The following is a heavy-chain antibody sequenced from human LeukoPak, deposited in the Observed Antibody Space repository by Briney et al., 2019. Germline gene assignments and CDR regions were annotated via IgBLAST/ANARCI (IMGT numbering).Heavy chain of an antibody. CDR3: ARGLWFGESTFDY. CDR2: ISYDGSNK. Sequence: PGRSLRLSCAAFGFTFSSYAMHWVRQAPGKGLEWVAVISYDGSNKYYADSVKGRFTISRDNSKNTLYLQMNSLRVEDTAVYYCARGLWFGESTFDYWGQGTLVTVSS. J-gene: IGHJ4*02. CDR1: GFTFSSYA. V-gene: IGHV3-30-3*01. D-gene: IGHD3-10*01.